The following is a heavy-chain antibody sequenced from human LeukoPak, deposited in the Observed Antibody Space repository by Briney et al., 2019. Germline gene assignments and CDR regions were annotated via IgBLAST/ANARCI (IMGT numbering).Heavy chain of an antibody. CDR2: ISAYNGNT. V-gene: IGHV1-18*01. D-gene: IGHD3-3*01. CDR3: ARGGTHTFFYYYYYYMDV. J-gene: IGHJ6*03. Sequence: GASVKVSCKASGYTFTSYGISWVRQAPGQGLEWMGWISAYNGNTNYAQKLQGRVTMTTDTSTSTAYMELRSLRSDDTAVYYCARGGTHTFFYYYYYYMDVWGKGTTVTVSS. CDR1: GYTFTSYG.